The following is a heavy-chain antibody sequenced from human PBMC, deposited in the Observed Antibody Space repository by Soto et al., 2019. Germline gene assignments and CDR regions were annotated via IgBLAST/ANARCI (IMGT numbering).Heavy chain of an antibody. CDR2: ISGSDNST. J-gene: IGHJ6*02. CDR1: VFTFSRYA. Sequence: WWSLRLSCSASVFTFSRYAMSWFRQAPGKGLEWVSGISGSDNSTYYADSVKGRFTISRDNSKNTLYLQMSSLRADDTAVYYCAPMGVWGQGTTVTVSS. CDR3: APMGV. V-gene: IGHV3-23*01.